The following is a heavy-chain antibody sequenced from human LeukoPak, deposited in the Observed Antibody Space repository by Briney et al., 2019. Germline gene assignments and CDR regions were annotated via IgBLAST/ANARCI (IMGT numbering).Heavy chain of an antibody. J-gene: IGHJ4*02. V-gene: IGHV4-59*01. CDR3: ARARGIAVAGTFY. CDR2: IYYSGST. D-gene: IGHD6-19*01. Sequence: SETLSLTCTVSGGSISSYYWSWIRQPPGKGLEWIGYIYYSGSTNYNPSLKSRVTISVKTSKNQFSLKLSSVTAADTAVYYCARARGIAVAGTFYWGQGTLVTVSS. CDR1: GGSISSYY.